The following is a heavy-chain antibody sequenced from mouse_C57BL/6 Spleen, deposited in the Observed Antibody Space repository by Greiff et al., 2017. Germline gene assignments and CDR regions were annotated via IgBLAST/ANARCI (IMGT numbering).Heavy chain of an antibody. CDR3: ARALYGYDFDY. CDR2: ISYDGSN. D-gene: IGHD2-2*01. V-gene: IGHV3-6*01. CDR1: GYSITSGYY. Sequence: EVKLQESGPGLVKPSQSLSLTCSVTGYSITSGYYWNWIRQFPGNKLEWMGYISYDGSNNYNPSLKNRISITRDTSKNQFFLKLNSVTTEDTATYYCARALYGYDFDYWGQGTTLTVSS. J-gene: IGHJ2*01.